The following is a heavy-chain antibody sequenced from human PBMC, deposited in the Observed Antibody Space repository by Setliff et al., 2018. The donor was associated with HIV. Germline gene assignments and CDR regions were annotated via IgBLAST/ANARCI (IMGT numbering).Heavy chain of an antibody. Sequence: LRLSCAASGLTFSSYTMNWVRQAPGKGLKWVSSISYSTGYIYYADSVKGRFTISRDNAKSSLYLQMNSLRAEDTAVYYCARGVAAAGTDYWGQGTLVTV. CDR2: ISYSTGYI. J-gene: IGHJ4*02. D-gene: IGHD6-13*01. CDR3: ARGVAAAGTDY. CDR1: GLTFSSYT. V-gene: IGHV3-21*01.